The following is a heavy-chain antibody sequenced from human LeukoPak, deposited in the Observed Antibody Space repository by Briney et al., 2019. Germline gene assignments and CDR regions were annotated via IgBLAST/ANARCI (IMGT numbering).Heavy chain of an antibody. CDR2: IHPNSGDT. Sequence: GASVKVSCKASGYTFTDYYMHWVRQAPGQGLEWMGWIHPNSGDTKSAQRFQGRVTMTGDTSISTAYMELTRLTSDDTAVYYCASYYGHYTRNWMDTWGQGTLVTVSS. D-gene: IGHD4-17*01. CDR3: ASYYGHYTRNWMDT. V-gene: IGHV1-2*02. CDR1: GYTFTDYY. J-gene: IGHJ5*02.